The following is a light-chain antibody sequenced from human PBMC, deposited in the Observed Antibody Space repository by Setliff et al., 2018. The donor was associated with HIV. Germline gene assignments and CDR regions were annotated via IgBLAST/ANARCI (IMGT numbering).Light chain of an antibody. CDR1: SSDIGAHDY. CDR3: CTSGGSYTLL. V-gene: IGLV2-11*01. Sequence: QSVLTQPLSVSGSPGQSVTMSCTGTSSDIGAHDYVSWYQQHPGQAPKLIIYAVTKRPSGVPDRFSGSKSGNTASLTISGLQAEDECDYYCCTSGGSYTLLFGGGT. CDR2: AVT. J-gene: IGLJ3*02.